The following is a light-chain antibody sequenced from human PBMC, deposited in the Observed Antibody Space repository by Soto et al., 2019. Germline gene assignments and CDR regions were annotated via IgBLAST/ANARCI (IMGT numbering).Light chain of an antibody. CDR3: SSFTATTARDARV. J-gene: IGLJ3*02. CDR2: EVS. V-gene: IGLV2-14*01. Sequence: QSALTQPASVSGSPRQSITISCTGTSSDVGGYNYVSWYQQHPGKAPKLLIYEVSNRPSGVSSRFSGSKSGDTASLTISGLQAEDEADYYCSSFTATTARDARVFGGGTKLTVL. CDR1: SSDVGGYNY.